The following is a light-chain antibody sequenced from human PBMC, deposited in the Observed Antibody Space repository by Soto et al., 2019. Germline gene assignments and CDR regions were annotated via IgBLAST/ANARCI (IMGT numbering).Light chain of an antibody. CDR3: QQYGT. Sequence: DIQMTQSPSTLSASVGDRITITCRASQSISSWLAWYQQKPGKAPKLLIYEASSLESGVPSRFNGIGSGTEFTLTISSLQPDDFATYYCQQYGTFGQGTKVDIK. V-gene: IGKV1-5*03. CDR2: EAS. J-gene: IGKJ1*01. CDR1: QSISSW.